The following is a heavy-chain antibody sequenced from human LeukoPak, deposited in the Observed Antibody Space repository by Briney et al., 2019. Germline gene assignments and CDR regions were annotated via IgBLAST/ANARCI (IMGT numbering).Heavy chain of an antibody. CDR3: ARNTYQLDP. CDR2: IYYSGST. V-gene: IGHV4-61*01. D-gene: IGHD2-2*01. CDR1: GGSVSSGSYY. J-gene: IGHJ5*02. Sequence: SETLSLTCTVSGGSVSSGSYYWSWIRQPPGKGLEWIGYIYYSGSTNYNPSLKSRVTISVDTSKNQFSLKLSSVTAADTAVYYCARNTYQLDPWGQGTLVSVSS.